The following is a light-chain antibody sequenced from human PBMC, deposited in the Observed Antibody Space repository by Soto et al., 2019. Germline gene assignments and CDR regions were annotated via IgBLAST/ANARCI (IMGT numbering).Light chain of an antibody. V-gene: IGLV2-23*01. CDR2: EDN. CDR1: SSDVGSYNL. CDR3: CSYARTSTYV. J-gene: IGLJ1*01. Sequence: QSVLTQPASVSGSPGQSITISCTGTSSDVGSYNLVSWYQQHPGKAPKLMIYEDNKRPSGVSNRFSVSKSGYTASLTISGLQAEDEADYYCCSYARTSTYVLGSGTKITVL.